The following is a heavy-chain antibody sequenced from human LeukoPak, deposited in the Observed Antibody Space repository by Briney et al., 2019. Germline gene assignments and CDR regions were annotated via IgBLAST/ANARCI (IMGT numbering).Heavy chain of an antibody. Sequence: GRSLRLSCAASGFTFSSYGMHWVRQAPGKGLEWVAVIWYDGSNKYYADSVKGRFTISRDNSKNTLYLQMNSLRAEDTAVYYCARDMTAVTHIPEYYYYGMDVWGQGTTVTVSS. CDR2: IWYDGSNK. CDR3: ARDMTAVTHIPEYYYYGMDV. V-gene: IGHV3-33*01. CDR1: GFTFSSYG. J-gene: IGHJ6*02. D-gene: IGHD4-11*01.